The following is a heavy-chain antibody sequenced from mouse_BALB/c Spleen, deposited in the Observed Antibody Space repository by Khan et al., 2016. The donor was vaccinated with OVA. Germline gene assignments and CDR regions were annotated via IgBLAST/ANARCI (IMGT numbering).Heavy chain of an antibody. CDR3: PRKHCHYYLVAK. J-gene: IGHJ2*01. D-gene: IGHD1-2*01. V-gene: IGHV1-4*01. Sequence: QVQLQQSGAELVRPGASVKMSCKASGDNFKSSAMHWVKQRPGQGLEWIGQSNPSSGDTNYNQKCKGKDTLTADTYASTAYMQPSSLTSGDSAVYYSPRKHCHYYLVAKWGQGTTVTVSS. CDR2: SNPSSGDT. CDR1: GDNFKSSA.